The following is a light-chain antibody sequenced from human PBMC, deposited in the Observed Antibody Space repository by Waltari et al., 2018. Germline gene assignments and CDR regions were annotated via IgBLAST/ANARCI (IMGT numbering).Light chain of an antibody. CDR1: SGSLSTTSY. Sequence: QTVVTQEPSLSVSPGGTVTLTCALSSGSLSTTSYLSWYQQTPGQPPLTLMYKANIRASGVPDRFSSSSLGNKAALTITVAQAEDKSDYYCLVYMGSGIWVFGGGTKLTVL. CDR2: KAN. V-gene: IGLV8-61*01. CDR3: LVYMGSGIWV. J-gene: IGLJ3*02.